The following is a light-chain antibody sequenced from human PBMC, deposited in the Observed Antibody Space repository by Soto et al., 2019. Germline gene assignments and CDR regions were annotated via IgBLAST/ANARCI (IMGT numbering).Light chain of an antibody. CDR3: QQYGSSSWT. Sequence: TQSPSSVSASVGDRVTITCRASQDIAAYLAWYQQKPGQAPRLLIYGASSRATGIPDRFSGSGSGTDFTLTISRLEPEDFAVYYCQQYGSSSWTFGQGTKVDI. V-gene: IGKV3-20*01. J-gene: IGKJ1*01. CDR1: QDIAAY. CDR2: GAS.